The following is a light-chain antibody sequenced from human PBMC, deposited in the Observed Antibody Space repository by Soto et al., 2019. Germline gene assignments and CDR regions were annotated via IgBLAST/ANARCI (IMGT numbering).Light chain of an antibody. J-gene: IGKJ4*01. V-gene: IGKV3-15*01. CDR3: QQYINWPPLT. CDR2: GAS. Sequence: EIVMTQSPAILSVSPGEGATLSCRASQSVASNLAWYQQKPGQAPRLLIYGASSRATGIPARFGGSGSGTEFTLTISSLQPEDFAVYYCQQYINWPPLTFGGGTKVEI. CDR1: QSVASN.